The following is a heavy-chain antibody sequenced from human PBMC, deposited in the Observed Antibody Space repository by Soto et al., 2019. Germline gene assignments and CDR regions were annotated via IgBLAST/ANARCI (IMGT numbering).Heavy chain of an antibody. V-gene: IGHV4-31*11. CDR1: GGSMSSGGYY. J-gene: IGHJ6*02. Sequence: TLSLTCAVSGGSMSSGGYYWSWIRQHPGKGLEWIGYIYYSGSTYYNPSLKSRVTISVDTSKNQFSLKLGSVTAADTAVYYCARVNRDYYGMEVCGQGPTVTV. D-gene: IGHD3-22*01. CDR2: IYYSGST. CDR3: ARVNRDYYGMEV.